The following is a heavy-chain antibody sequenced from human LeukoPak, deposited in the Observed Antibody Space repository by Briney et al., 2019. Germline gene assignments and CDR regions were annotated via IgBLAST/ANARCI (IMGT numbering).Heavy chain of an antibody. V-gene: IGHV3-7*01. CDR3: ARRGYDVDY. Sequence: GGSLRLSCAASGFTFSSYWISGVRQAPGKGLEWVANIKQDGSEKYYVDSVKGRYTISRDKAKNSLYLQMNSLRAEDTAVYYCARRGYDVDYWGQGTLVTVSS. CDR1: GFTFSSYW. CDR2: IKQDGSEK. D-gene: IGHD5-12*01. J-gene: IGHJ4*02.